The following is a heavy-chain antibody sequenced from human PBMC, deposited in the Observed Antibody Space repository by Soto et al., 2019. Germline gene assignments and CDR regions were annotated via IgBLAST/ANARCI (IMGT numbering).Heavy chain of an antibody. CDR1: GYTFTSYD. CDR2: MNPKSGNT. D-gene: IGHD2-2*01. CDR3: ARHYASDWYFGL. J-gene: IGHJ2*01. Sequence: QVQLVQSGAEVKKPGASVKVSCKASGYTFTSYDINWVRQATGQGLEWMGWMNPKSGNTGCAQKFQGGVAMTRNTSISTAYTELSSPRSEETAVYYCARHYASDWYFGLWCRGTLVTVSS. V-gene: IGHV1-8*01.